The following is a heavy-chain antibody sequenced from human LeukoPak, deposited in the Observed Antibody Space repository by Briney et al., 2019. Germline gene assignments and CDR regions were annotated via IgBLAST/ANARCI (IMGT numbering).Heavy chain of an antibody. V-gene: IGHV3-64*01. CDR2: ISSNGGST. J-gene: IGHJ4*02. Sequence: PGGSLRLSCAASGFTFNKYWMTWVRQAPGKGLEYLSAISSNGGSTEYANSVKGRFTISRDNSKNTLYLQMGNLRPEDMAVYYCARAYCGDDCALDYWGQGTLVTVSS. D-gene: IGHD2-21*02. CDR1: GFTFNKYW. CDR3: ARAYCGDDCALDY.